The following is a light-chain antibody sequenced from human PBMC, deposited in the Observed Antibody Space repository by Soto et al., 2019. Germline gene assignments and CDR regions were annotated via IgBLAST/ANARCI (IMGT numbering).Light chain of an antibody. CDR1: SSNIGSNT. J-gene: IGLJ3*02. Sequence: QSVLTQPPSASGTPGQRVTISCSGSSSNIGSNTVNWYQQFPGTAPKLLIYSNNQRPSGVPDRFSASKSGTSASLAISWLQSEDEADYYCAAWDDSLNGRVFGGGTKQTVL. CDR2: SNN. V-gene: IGLV1-44*01. CDR3: AAWDDSLNGRV.